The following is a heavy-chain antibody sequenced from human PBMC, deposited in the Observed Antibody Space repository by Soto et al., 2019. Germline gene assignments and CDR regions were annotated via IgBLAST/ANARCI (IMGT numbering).Heavy chain of an antibody. CDR1: GFTFSDDY. CDR3: ARTVSPRVWGYYFDY. Sequence: PGGSLRLSCAASGFTFSDDYMSWIRQAPGKGLEWVSYITSSSSYTNYADSVKGRFIISRDNTKNSLFLQMNSLRAEDTAVYYCARTVSPRVWGYYFDYWGQGSLVTVSS. CDR2: ITSSSSYT. J-gene: IGHJ4*02. V-gene: IGHV3-11*06. D-gene: IGHD1-26*01.